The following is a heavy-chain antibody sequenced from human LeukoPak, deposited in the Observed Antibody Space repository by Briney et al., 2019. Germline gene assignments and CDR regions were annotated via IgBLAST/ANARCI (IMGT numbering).Heavy chain of an antibody. V-gene: IGHV3-48*01. CDR2: ISSSSSTI. J-gene: IGHJ4*02. CDR3: ARVVWGGYRKDY. D-gene: IGHD3-16*02. Sequence: GGSLRLSCAASGFTFSTYNMNWVRQAPGKGLEWVPYISSSSSTIYYADSVKGRFTISRDNAKNSLYLQMNSLRAEDTAVYYCARVVWGGYRKDYWGQGTLVTVSS. CDR1: GFTFSTYN.